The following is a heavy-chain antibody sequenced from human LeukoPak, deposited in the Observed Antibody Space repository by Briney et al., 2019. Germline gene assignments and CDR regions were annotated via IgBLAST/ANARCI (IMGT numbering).Heavy chain of an antibody. CDR3: AMGQLDDYVVGFDY. V-gene: IGHV1-18*01. CDR2: ISAYNGNT. J-gene: IGHJ4*02. CDR1: GYTFTSYG. Sequence: GASVKVSCKASGYTFTSYGISWVRQAPGQGLEWMGLISAYNGNTNYAQKLQGRVTMTTDTSTSTAYMELRSLRSDDTAVYYCAMGQLDDYVVGFDYWGQGTLVTVSS. D-gene: IGHD4-17*01.